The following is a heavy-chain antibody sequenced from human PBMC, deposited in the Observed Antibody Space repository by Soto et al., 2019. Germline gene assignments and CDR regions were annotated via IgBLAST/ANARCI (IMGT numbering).Heavy chain of an antibody. J-gene: IGHJ4*02. CDR1: WYTFTSYA. D-gene: IGHD6-19*01. Sequence: GAPVKGSCKASWYTFTSYALHLVRQAPGQRLEWMGWINAGNGNTKYSQKFQGRVTITRDTSASTAYMELSSLRSEDTAVYYCAFSSGWTIDYWGQGTLVTVSS. V-gene: IGHV1-3*01. CDR2: INAGNGNT. CDR3: AFSSGWTIDY.